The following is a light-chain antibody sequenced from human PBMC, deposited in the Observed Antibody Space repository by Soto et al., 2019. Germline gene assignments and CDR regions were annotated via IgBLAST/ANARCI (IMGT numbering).Light chain of an antibody. V-gene: IGLV1-51*01. CDR1: SSNIGNNY. CDR2: DNN. Sequence: QSVLTQPPSVSAAPGQMVTISCSGSSSNIGNNYVSWYQQLPGTAPKLLIYDNNKRPSGIPDRFSGSKSGTSATLGINGLQTGDEADYYCGTWDSSLSAAVFGGGTQLTVL. J-gene: IGLJ7*01. CDR3: GTWDSSLSAAV.